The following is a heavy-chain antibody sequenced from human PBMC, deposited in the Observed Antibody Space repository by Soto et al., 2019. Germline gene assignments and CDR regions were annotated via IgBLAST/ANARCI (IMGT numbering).Heavy chain of an antibody. V-gene: IGHV1-2*04. J-gene: IGHJ4*02. CDR3: ARIRGSSSWLDY. CDR2: INPNSGGT. CDR1: RFGKTGKY. D-gene: IGHD6-13*01. Sequence: VKPTWKASRFGKTGKYMWWVQQAHGQGLEWMGWINPNSGGTNYAQKFQGWVTMTRDTSISTAYMELSRLRSDDTAVYYCARIRGSSSWLDYWGQGTLVIVSS.